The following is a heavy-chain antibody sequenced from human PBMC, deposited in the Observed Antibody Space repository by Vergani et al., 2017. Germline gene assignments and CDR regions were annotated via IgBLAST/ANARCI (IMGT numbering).Heavy chain of an antibody. CDR1: GITFWKFG. J-gene: IGHJ6*03. CDR3: TAEKEVAFYYSYYHMDV. V-gene: IGHV3-9*01. CDR2: ISWNSGAV. Sequence: EVDLVESGGGLAQPGGSLRLSCEASGITFWKFGMHWVRQGPGKGLEWVSGISWNSGAVDYADSVRGRFTISRDNAKNSLFLEMNSLKIEDTALYFCTAEKEVAFYYSYYHMDVWGKGTTVTVSS. D-gene: IGHD2-21*01.